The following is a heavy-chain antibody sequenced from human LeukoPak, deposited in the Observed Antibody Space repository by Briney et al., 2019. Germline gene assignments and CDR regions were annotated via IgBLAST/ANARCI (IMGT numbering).Heavy chain of an antibody. J-gene: IGHJ4*02. D-gene: IGHD1-26*01. CDR2: ISGRSSTI. CDR1: AFTFIDYI. V-gene: IGHV3-48*01. CDR3: ARDRIESGSYYFDY. Sequence: GGSLRLSCAASAFTFIDYIMKRVRQAPGKGLEWVSYISGRSSTIYYADSVKGRFTISRDNAKNSMYLQMNSLRAEDTAVYYCARDRIESGSYYFDYWGQGTLVTVSS.